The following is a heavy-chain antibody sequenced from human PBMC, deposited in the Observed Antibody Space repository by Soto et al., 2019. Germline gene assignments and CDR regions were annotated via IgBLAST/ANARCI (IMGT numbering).Heavy chain of an antibody. CDR3: ARSRELPHIRPVYFDF. CDR2: IYHSGTT. CDR1: GASVSSYY. V-gene: IGHV4-59*02. J-gene: IGHJ4*02. Sequence: SETLSLTCKVSGASVSSYYWGWIRQPPGKGLEWIGHIYHSGTTNYNPSLMSRVTISVDTSKDHFSLTLSSVTAADTAVYYCARSRELPHIRPVYFDFCGQRIQVTVSS. D-gene: IGHD1-7*01.